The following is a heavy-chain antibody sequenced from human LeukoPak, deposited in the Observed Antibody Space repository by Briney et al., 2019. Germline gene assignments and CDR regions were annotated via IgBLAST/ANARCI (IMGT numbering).Heavy chain of an antibody. J-gene: IGHJ4*02. CDR2: IYYSGST. V-gene: IGHV4-31*03. CDR1: GGSISSGGYY. Sequence: SETLSLTCTVSGGSISSGGYYWSWIRQHPGKGLEWIGYIYYSGSTYYNPSLKSRVTISVDTSKNQFSLKLSSVTAADTAVYYCAREEMGASFDYWGQGTLVTVSS. CDR3: AREEMGASFDY. D-gene: IGHD1-26*01.